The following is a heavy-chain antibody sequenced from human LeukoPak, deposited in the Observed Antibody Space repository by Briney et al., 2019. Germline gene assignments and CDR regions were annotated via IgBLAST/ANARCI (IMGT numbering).Heavy chain of an antibody. CDR3: ARQVTIFGVVRAYFDL. CDR1: GYSISSGYY. Sequence: SETLSLTCTVSGYSISSGYYWGWIRQPPGKGLEWIGSIYHSGSTYYNPSLKSRVTISVDTSKNQFSLKLSSVTAADTAVYYCARQVTIFGVVRAYFDLWGRGTLVTVSS. D-gene: IGHD3-3*01. CDR2: IYHSGST. J-gene: IGHJ2*01. V-gene: IGHV4-38-2*02.